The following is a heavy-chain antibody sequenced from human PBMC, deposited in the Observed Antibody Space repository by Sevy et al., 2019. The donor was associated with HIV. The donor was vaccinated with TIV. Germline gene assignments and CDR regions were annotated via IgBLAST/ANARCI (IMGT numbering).Heavy chain of an antibody. CDR2: IIPIFGTA. V-gene: IGHV1-69*13. J-gene: IGHJ6*02. D-gene: IGHD2-15*01. CDR3: ARDYPTEYCSGGSCSYGMDV. CDR1: GGTFSSYA. Sequence: ASVKVSCKASGGTFSSYAISWVRQAPGQGLEWMGGIIPIFGTANYAQKFQGRVTITADESTSTAYMELSSLRSEDTAVYYCARDYPTEYCSGGSCSYGMDVWGQGTMVTVSS.